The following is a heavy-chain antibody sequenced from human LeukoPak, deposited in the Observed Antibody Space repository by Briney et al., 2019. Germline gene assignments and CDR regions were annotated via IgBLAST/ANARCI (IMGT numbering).Heavy chain of an antibody. V-gene: IGHV3-23*01. CDR1: GFTFSNYA. D-gene: IGHD3-22*01. CDR3: AKDENYYDSSGYYYFDY. J-gene: IGHJ4*02. CDR2: ISGSASST. Sequence: PGGSLRLSCAASGFTFSNYAMSWVRQAPGKGLEWVSAISGSASSTYHADSVKGRFTISRDNSKNTLYLQMNSLRADDTAVYYCAKDENYYDSSGYYYFDYWGQGTLVTVSS.